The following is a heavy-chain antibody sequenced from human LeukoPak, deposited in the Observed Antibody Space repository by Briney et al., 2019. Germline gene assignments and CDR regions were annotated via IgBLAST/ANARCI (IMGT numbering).Heavy chain of an antibody. J-gene: IGHJ6*02. V-gene: IGHV4-39*01. CDR2: IYYSGST. CDR3: ARQLYSSATV. CDR1: GGSISSSNYF. D-gene: IGHD6-25*01. Sequence: SETLSLTCTVSGGSISSSNYFWGWIRQPPGKGLEWIGNIYYSGSTYYNPSLKSLVTISVDTSKNQFSLQLSSVTVADTAVYYCARQLYSSATVWGQGTTVTVSS.